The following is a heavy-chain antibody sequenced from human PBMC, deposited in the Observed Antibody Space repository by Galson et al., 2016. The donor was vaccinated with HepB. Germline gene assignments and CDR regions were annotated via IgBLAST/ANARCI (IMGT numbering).Heavy chain of an antibody. J-gene: IGHJ3*02. Sequence: TLSLTCTVSGGSISSGGYYWSWIRQHPGKGLEWIGYIYNSGNTYYSPSLKSRVTISTHTSRNQFSLILNSVTAADTAVYFFARRDSRDSSAYVFDIWGQGTMVTCSS. V-gene: IGHV4-31*03. CDR1: GGSISSGGYY. CDR3: ARRDSRDSSAYVFDI. CDR2: IYNSGNT. D-gene: IGHD3-22*01.